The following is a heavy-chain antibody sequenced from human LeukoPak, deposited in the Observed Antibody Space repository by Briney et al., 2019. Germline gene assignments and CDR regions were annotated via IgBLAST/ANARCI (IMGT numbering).Heavy chain of an antibody. CDR3: ARHRGRDFWSGRIDY. D-gene: IGHD3-3*01. CDR1: GGSISSYY. CDR2: IYYSGST. Sequence: NTSETLSLTCTVSGGSISSYYWSWIRQPPGKGLEWIGYIYYSGSTNYNPSLKSRVTISVDTSKNQFSLKLSSVTAADTAVYYCARHRGRDFWSGRIDYWGQGTLVTVSS. V-gene: IGHV4-59*08. J-gene: IGHJ4*02.